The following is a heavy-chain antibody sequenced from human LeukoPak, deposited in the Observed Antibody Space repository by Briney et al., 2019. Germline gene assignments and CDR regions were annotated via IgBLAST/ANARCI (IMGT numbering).Heavy chain of an antibody. J-gene: IGHJ4*02. V-gene: IGHV3-21*01. CDR1: GFTFNSYS. CDR2: ISSSSSYI. Sequence: GGSLRLSCAASGFTFNSYSMNWVRQAPGKGLEWVSSISSSSSYIYYADSVKGRFTISRDNAKNSLYLQMNSLRAEDTAVYYCARVDYDYGDLFDYWGQATLVTVSS. D-gene: IGHD4-17*01. CDR3: ARVDYDYGDLFDY.